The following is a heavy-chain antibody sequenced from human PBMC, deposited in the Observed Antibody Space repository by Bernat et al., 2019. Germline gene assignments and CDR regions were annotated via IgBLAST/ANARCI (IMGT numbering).Heavy chain of an antibody. CDR2: MNPDNGKT. D-gene: IGHD6-19*01. J-gene: IGHJ4*02. V-gene: IGHV1-8*01. CDR1: GYTFTRYD. Sequence: QVQLVQSGAEVKKPGASVKISCKASGYTFTRYDINWVRQAAGQGLEWMGWMNPDNGKTGYSQQFQGRVTMTRDTSISTAYMELSSLTSDDTAVYYCAKKGAVGGYPHDDWGQGTLVTVSS. CDR3: AKKGAVGGYPHDD.